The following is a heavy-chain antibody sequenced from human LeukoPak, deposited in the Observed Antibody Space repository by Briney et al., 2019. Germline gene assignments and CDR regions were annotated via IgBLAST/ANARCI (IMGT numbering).Heavy chain of an antibody. V-gene: IGHV3-66*01. J-gene: IGHJ4*02. Sequence: GGSLRLSCAVSGFPVSIYYMTWVRQAPGKGLEWVSFIYRDGSANYADSVKGRFTISRDNSRNTVYLQMNSLRAEDTAVYYCARGPGWNYFDYWGQGTLVTVSS. CDR3: ARGPGWNYFDY. CDR2: IYRDGSA. CDR1: GFPVSIYY. D-gene: IGHD2-15*01.